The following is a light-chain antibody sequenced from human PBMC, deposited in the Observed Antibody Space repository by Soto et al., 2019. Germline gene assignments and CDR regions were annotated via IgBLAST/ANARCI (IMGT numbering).Light chain of an antibody. CDR2: EVS. CDR3: TSYTSRSTLV. Sequence: QSVLTQPASVSGSPGQSITISCTGTSSDVGGYKYVSWYQQHPGKAPKLMIYEVSNRPSGVSNRFTGSKSGNTASLTISGLQAEDEAHYYCTSYTSRSTLVFGGGTKLTVL. V-gene: IGLV2-14*01. CDR1: SSDVGGYKY. J-gene: IGLJ2*01.